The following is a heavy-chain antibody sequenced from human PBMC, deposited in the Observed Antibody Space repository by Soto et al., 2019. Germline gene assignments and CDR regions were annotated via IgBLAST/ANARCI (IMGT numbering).Heavy chain of an antibody. J-gene: IGHJ6*02. CDR1: GYTLTELS. D-gene: IGHD6-13*01. CDR2: FDPEDGET. V-gene: IGHV1-24*01. CDR3: ATSEQQLVQYYYYGIDV. Sequence: ASVKVSCKVSGYTLTELSMHWVRQAPGKGLEWMGGFDPEDGETIYAQKFQGRVTMAEDTSTDTAYMELSSLRSEDTAVYYCATSEQQLVQYYYYGIDVWGQGTTVTVSS.